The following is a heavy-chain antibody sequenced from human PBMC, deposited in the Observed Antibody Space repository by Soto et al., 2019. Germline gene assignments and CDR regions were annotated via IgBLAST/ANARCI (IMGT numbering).Heavy chain of an antibody. Sequence: QVQLQESGPGLVKPSETLSLTCTVSGGSISSYYWSWIRQPPGKGLEWIGYIYYSGITNYNPPLKSRVTISVDTSKNQFSLKSSSVTAADTAVYYCARYKSNYYYGMDVCGQGTTVTVSS. V-gene: IGHV4-59*01. CDR3: ARYKSNYYYGMDV. CDR2: IYYSGIT. CDR1: GGSISSYY. J-gene: IGHJ6*02. D-gene: IGHD1-20*01.